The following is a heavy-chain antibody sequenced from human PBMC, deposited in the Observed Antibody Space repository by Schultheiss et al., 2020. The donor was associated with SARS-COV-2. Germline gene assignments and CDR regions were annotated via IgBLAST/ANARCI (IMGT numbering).Heavy chain of an antibody. CDR2: ISGSGGST. CDR1: GFTFSSYA. CDR3: ARDPPKNVDIVATSDAFDI. Sequence: GGSLRLSCAASGFTFSSYAMHWVRQAPGKGLEWVSAISGSGGSTYYADSVKGRFTISRDNSKNTLYLQMNSLRAEDTAVYYCARDPPKNVDIVATSDAFDIWGQGTMVTVSS. J-gene: IGHJ3*02. V-gene: IGHV3-23*01. D-gene: IGHD5-12*01.